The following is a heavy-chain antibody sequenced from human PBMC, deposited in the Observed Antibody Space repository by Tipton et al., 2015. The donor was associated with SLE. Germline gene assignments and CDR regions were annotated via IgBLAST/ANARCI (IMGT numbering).Heavy chain of an antibody. CDR1: GGSFSGYY. D-gene: IGHD1-26*01. J-gene: IGHJ6*03. CDR3: AREGLGTSYYYYMDV. CDR2: INHSGST. V-gene: IGHV4-34*01. Sequence: TLSLTCAVYGGSFSGYYWSWIRQPPGKGLEWIAEINHSGSTNYNPSLKSRVTISVDTSKNQFSLKLSSVTAADTAVYYCAREGLGTSYYYYMDVWGKGTTVTVSS.